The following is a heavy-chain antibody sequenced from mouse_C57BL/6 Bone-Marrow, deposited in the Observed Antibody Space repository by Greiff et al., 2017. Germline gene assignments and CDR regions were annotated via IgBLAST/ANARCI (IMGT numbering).Heavy chain of an antibody. J-gene: IGHJ2*01. CDR1: GYTFTSYG. CDR3: ARRKKTGSYCDY. V-gene: IGHV1-81*01. Sequence: VQLQQSGAELARPGASVKLSCKASGYTFTSYGISWVKQRTGQGLEWIGEIYPRSGNTYYNEKFKGKATLTADKSSSTAYMELRSLTSEDSAVYFCARRKKTGSYCDYWGQGTTLTFSS. CDR2: IYPRSGNT. D-gene: IGHD4-1*01.